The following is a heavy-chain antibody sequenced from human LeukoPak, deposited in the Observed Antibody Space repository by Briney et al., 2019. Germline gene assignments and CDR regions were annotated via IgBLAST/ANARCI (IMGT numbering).Heavy chain of an antibody. CDR2: ISSSSSYI. CDR1: GFTFSSYS. J-gene: IGHJ4*02. CDR3: ARDISVSSLYVVATIRYFDY. Sequence: GGSLRLSCAASGFTFSSYSMNWVRQAPGKGLEWVSSISSSSSYIYYADSVKGRFTISRDNAKNSLYLQMNSLRAEDTAVYYCARDISVSSLYVVATIRYFDYWGQGTLVTVSS. D-gene: IGHD5-12*01. V-gene: IGHV3-21*01.